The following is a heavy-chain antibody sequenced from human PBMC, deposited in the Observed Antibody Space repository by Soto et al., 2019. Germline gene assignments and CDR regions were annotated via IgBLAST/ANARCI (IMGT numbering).Heavy chain of an antibody. Sequence: GGSLRLSCAASGFSFSNYGYHWVRQAPGKGLEWVAVISYDESHKFYADSVKGRFTISRDNSKNTLYLQMNSLRAEDTAVYYCARDVSDCISICCSVNSLYNCFDPWGQGTLVTVSS. V-gene: IGHV3-30*03. CDR3: ARDVSDCISICCSVNSLYNCFDP. J-gene: IGHJ5*02. D-gene: IGHD3-9*01. CDR1: GFSFSNYG. CDR2: ISYDESHK.